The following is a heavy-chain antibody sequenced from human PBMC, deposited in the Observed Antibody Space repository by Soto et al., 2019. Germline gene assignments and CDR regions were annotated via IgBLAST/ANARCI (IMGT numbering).Heavy chain of an antibody. Sequence: HVQLVQSGTEAKKPGASVRVSCMVSGYPFTTYYIHWVRQAPGQGLEWMGWIDPRSGGTVYEQKFQGRVTMTRDTSISTVYMDLSGLTSDDTALYYCATDDYGIFPYWGQGSLVTVSS. V-gene: IGHV1-2*02. D-gene: IGHD3-10*01. J-gene: IGHJ4*02. CDR3: ATDDYGIFPY. CDR2: IDPRSGGT. CDR1: GYPFTTYY.